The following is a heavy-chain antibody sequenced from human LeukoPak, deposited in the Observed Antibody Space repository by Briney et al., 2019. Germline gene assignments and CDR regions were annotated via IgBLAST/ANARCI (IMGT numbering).Heavy chain of an antibody. J-gene: IGHJ4*02. Sequence: GGSLRLSCAASGFPVSDNYMSWVRQAPGKGLEWVSIIYSDGTTYYADSVKGRFTISRDNSKNSLYLQMNSLRAEDTAVYYCARDSYDSSGYYGYYFDYWGQGTLVTVSS. CDR1: GFPVSDNY. CDR2: IYSDGTT. V-gene: IGHV3-66*01. D-gene: IGHD3-22*01. CDR3: ARDSYDSSGYYGYYFDY.